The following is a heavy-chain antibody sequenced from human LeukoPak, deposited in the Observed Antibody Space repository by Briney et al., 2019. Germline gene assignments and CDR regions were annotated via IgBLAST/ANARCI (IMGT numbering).Heavy chain of an antibody. Sequence: GGSLRLSCAASGFTFSSYSMNWVRQAPGKGLEWVSSISSSSSYKYYADSVKGRFTISRDNTKNSLYLQMNSLRAEDTAVYYCARALRGYYYYMDVWGKGTTVTVSS. V-gene: IGHV3-21*01. J-gene: IGHJ6*03. CDR3: ARALRGYYYYMDV. D-gene: IGHD4-17*01. CDR2: ISSSSSYK. CDR1: GFTFSSYS.